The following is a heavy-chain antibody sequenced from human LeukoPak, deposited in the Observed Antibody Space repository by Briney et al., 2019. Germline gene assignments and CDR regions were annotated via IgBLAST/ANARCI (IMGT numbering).Heavy chain of an antibody. CDR2: IYYSGST. Sequence: SEPLSLTCTVSGGSISSSSYYWGWIRQPPGKGLEWIGSIYYSGSTYYNPSLKSRVTISVDTSKNQFSLKLSSVTATDTAVYYCARHPKLRFLEWLIHWAFDIWGQGTMVTVSS. J-gene: IGHJ3*02. CDR1: GGSISSSSYY. CDR3: ARHPKLRFLEWLIHWAFDI. V-gene: IGHV4-39*01. D-gene: IGHD3-3*01.